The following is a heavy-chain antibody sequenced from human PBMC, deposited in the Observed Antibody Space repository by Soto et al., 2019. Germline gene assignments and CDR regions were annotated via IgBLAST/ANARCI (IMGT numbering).Heavy chain of an antibody. CDR3: ATGRGGGGY. J-gene: IGHJ4*02. Sequence: EVQLVESGGGLIQPGGSLRLSCAVSGFTVSNHYMSWVRQAPGKGLEGVSVIYSGGYTAYGDSVKGRFTISRDNSKNTLSLQIKSRRARHRAVYSGATGRGGGGYWGQGTLVTVSS. D-gene: IGHD3-10*01. CDR2: IYSGGYT. CDR1: GFTVSNHY. V-gene: IGHV3-53*01.